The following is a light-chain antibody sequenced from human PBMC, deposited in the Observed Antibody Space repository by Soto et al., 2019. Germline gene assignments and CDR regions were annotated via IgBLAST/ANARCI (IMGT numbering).Light chain of an antibody. Sequence: EVGVSQSPAALSLSPRERATLSCMASQSVSSNLVRYQQKPGQSPRPLTSRASTMPTGLPARFSGRWYGTDFTLTISGLQTEDFGVYCGLHPEAWYLLWPFGQGAKV. J-gene: IGKJ1*01. V-gene: IGKV3D-15*01. CDR1: QSVSSN. CDR3: LHPEAWYLLWP. CDR2: RAS.